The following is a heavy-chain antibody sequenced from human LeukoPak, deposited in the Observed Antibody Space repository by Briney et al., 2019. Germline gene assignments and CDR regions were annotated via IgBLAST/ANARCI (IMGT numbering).Heavy chain of an antibody. CDR3: ARVYYDSSGYYWNWFDP. CDR2: ISAYNGNT. Sequence: ASVKVSCKASGYTFTSYGISWVRRAPGQGLEWMGWISAYNGNTNYAQKLQGRVTMTTDTSTSTAYMELRSLRSDDTAVYYCARVYYDSSGYYWNWFDPWGQGTLVTVSS. D-gene: IGHD3-22*01. J-gene: IGHJ5*02. V-gene: IGHV1-18*01. CDR1: GYTFTSYG.